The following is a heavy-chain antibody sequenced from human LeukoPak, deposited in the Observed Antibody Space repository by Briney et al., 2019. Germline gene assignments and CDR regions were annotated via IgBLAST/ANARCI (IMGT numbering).Heavy chain of an antibody. CDR1: GYTFTSYG. D-gene: IGHD2-2*01. Sequence: ASVKVSCKASGYTFTSYGISWVRQAPGQGLEWMGWINPNSGGTNYAQKFQGRVTMTRDTSISTAYMELSRLRSDDTAVYYCALVVPAAHGGIYFDYWGQGTLVTVSS. J-gene: IGHJ4*02. CDR3: ALVVPAAHGGIYFDY. V-gene: IGHV1-2*02. CDR2: INPNSGGT.